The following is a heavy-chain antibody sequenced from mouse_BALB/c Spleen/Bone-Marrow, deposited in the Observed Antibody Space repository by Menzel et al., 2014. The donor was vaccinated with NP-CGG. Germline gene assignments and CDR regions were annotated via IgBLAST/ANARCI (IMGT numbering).Heavy chain of an antibody. Sequence: EVNVVESGGGLVKPGGSLKLSCAASGFTFSDYYIYWVRQTPEKRLEWVATISDGGSYTYYPDSVKGRFTISRDNAKNNLYLQMSSLKSEDTAMYYCARVSYDYFDYWGQGTTLTVSS. D-gene: IGHD2-4*01. V-gene: IGHV5-4*02. CDR2: ISDGGSYT. CDR1: GFTFSDYY. CDR3: ARVSYDYFDY. J-gene: IGHJ2*01.